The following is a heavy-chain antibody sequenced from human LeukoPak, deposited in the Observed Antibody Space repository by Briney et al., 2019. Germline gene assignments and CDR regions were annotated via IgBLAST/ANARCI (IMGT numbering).Heavy chain of an antibody. D-gene: IGHD2-2*01. CDR1: GGSISSYY. Sequence: SETLSLTCTVSGGSISSYYWSWIRQPPGKGLEWIGYIYYSGSTNYNPSLKSRVTISVDTSKNQFSLKLSSVTAADTAVYYCAREVGGVRRSYYYMDVWGKGTTVTISS. V-gene: IGHV4-59*01. CDR2: IYYSGST. CDR3: AREVGGVRRSYYYMDV. J-gene: IGHJ6*03.